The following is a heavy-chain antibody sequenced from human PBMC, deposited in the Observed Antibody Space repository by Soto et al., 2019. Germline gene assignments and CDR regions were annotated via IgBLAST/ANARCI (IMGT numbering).Heavy chain of an antibody. Sequence: SETLSLTCTVSGGSLSSYYWSWIRQPPGKGLEWIGYIYYSGSTNYNPSLKSRVTISVDTSKNQFSLKLTSVTAADTAVYYCARDNLWGSSWDYFDYWGQGTLVTVSS. D-gene: IGHD6-13*01. CDR1: GGSLSSYY. CDR3: ARDNLWGSSWDYFDY. V-gene: IGHV4-59*01. CDR2: IYYSGST. J-gene: IGHJ4*02.